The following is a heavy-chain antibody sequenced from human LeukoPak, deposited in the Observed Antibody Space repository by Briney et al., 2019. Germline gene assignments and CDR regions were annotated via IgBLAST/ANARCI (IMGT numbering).Heavy chain of an antibody. V-gene: IGHV1-8*01. CDR2: MNPSSGNT. D-gene: IGHD3-22*01. CDR1: GYTFTSYD. J-gene: IGHJ5*02. Sequence: ASVKVSCKASGYTFTSYDINWVRQATGQGLEWMGWMNPSSGNTGYAQKFQGRVTMTRNTSISTAYMELSSLRSEDTAVYYCARGNYYDSSGYNWFDPWGQGTLVTVSS. CDR3: ARGNYYDSSGYNWFDP.